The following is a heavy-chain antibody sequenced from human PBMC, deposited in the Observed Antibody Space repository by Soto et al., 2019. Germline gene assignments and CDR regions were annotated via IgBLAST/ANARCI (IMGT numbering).Heavy chain of an antibody. CDR2: ISYDGSNK. J-gene: IGHJ1*01. Sequence: GGSLRLSCAASGFTFSSYAMHWVRQAPGKGLEWVAVISYDGSNKYYADSVKGRFTISRDNSKNTLYLQMNSLRAEDTAVYYCARDFYRVVVTAIPGFFQHWGQGTLVTVSS. D-gene: IGHD2-21*02. V-gene: IGHV3-30-3*01. CDR3: ARDFYRVVVTAIPGFFQH. CDR1: GFTFSSYA.